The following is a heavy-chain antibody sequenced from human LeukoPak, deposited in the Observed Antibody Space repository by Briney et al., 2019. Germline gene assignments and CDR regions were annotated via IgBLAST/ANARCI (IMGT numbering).Heavy chain of an antibody. CDR2: IIPIFGTA. J-gene: IGHJ4*02. Sequence: SVKVSCKASGGTFSSYAISWVLQAPGQGLEWMGGIIPIFGTANYAQKFQGRVMITADESTSTAYMELSSLRSEDTAVYYCAKDLYYDSSGAPTFDYWGQGTLVTVSS. CDR3: AKDLYYDSSGAPTFDY. CDR1: GGTFSSYA. V-gene: IGHV1-69*13. D-gene: IGHD3-22*01.